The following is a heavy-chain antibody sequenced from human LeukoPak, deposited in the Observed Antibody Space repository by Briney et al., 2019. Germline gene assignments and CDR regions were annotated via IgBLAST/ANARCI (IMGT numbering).Heavy chain of an antibody. CDR3: ASCRSSGWDDLFAFDI. CDR2: IYYSGST. J-gene: IGHJ3*02. CDR1: GGSISSSSYY. D-gene: IGHD6-19*01. V-gene: IGHV4-39*01. Sequence: SETLSLTCTVSGGSISSSSYYWGWIRQPPGKGLEWIGSIYYSGSTYYNPSLKSRVTISVDTSKNQFSLKLSSVTAADTAVYYCASCRSSGWDDLFAFDIWGQGTMVTVSS.